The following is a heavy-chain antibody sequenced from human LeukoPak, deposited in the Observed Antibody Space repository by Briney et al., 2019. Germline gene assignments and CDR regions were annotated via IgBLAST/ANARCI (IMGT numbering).Heavy chain of an antibody. D-gene: IGHD3-22*01. CDR2: IIPIFGTA. V-gene: IGHV1-69*01. CDR3: ARALTYYYDSSGYQAHFDY. CDR1: AGTFSSYA. Sequence: EASVKVSCTASAGTFSSYAISWVRQAPGQGLEWMGGIIPIFGTANYAQKFQGRVTITADESTSTAYMELSSLRSEDTAVYYCARALTYYYDSSGYQAHFDYWGQGTLVTVSS. J-gene: IGHJ4*02.